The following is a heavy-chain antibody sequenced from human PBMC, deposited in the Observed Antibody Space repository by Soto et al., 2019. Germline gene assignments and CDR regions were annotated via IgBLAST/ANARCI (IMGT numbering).Heavy chain of an antibody. CDR2: MYYRGST. D-gene: IGHD3-22*01. J-gene: IGHJ4*02. Sequence: SETLSLTCTVSGGSITTYYWSWIRQPPGKGLEWIGYMYYRGSTNYNPSLKSRVTISVDTSKNQFSMKLSSVTAADTAVYYCARDYDSSGSYYQYWGQGTLVTVSS. V-gene: IGHV4-59*01. CDR3: ARDYDSSGSYYQY. CDR1: GGSITTYY.